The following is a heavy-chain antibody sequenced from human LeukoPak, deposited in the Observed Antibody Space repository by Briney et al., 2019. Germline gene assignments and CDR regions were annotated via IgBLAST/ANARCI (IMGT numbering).Heavy chain of an antibody. CDR1: GFTFGDYA. CDR2: IRSKVYGGTT. Sequence: GGSLRLSCTASGFTFGDYAMSWVRQAPGKGLEWVGFIRSKVYGGTTEYAASVKGRFTISRDDSKSIAYLQMNSLKTEDTAVYYCTRGSRYCDSTSCPYYYMDVWGNGTTVTVSS. J-gene: IGHJ6*03. CDR3: TRGSRYCDSTSCPYYYMDV. V-gene: IGHV3-49*04. D-gene: IGHD2-2*01.